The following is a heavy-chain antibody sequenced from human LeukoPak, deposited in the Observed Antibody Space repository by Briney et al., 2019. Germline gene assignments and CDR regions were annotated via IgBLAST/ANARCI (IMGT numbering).Heavy chain of an antibody. CDR2: ISYDGSNK. Sequence: HAGRSLRLSCAASGFTFSSYAMHWVRQAPGKGLEWVAVISYDGSNKYYADSVKGRFTISRDNSKNTLYLQMNSLRAEDTAVYYCARDYTVVTSGVFNYWGQGTLVTVSS. CDR3: ARDYTVVTSGVFNY. CDR1: GFTFSSYA. J-gene: IGHJ4*02. V-gene: IGHV3-30-3*01. D-gene: IGHD4-23*01.